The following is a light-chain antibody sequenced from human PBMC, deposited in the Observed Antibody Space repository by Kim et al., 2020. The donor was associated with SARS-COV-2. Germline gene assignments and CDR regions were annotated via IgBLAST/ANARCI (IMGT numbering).Light chain of an antibody. CDR1: SDINVGTYN. Sequence: QLVLTQPPSSSASPGESARLTCTLPSDINVGTYNIYWYQQKPGSPPRYLLYYYSDSDKGQGSGVPSRFSGSKDVSANAGILLISGLQSEDEADYYCMIWPSNASVFGGGTQLTVL. J-gene: IGLJ2*01. CDR3: MIWPSNASV. CDR2: YYSDSDK. V-gene: IGLV5-37*01.